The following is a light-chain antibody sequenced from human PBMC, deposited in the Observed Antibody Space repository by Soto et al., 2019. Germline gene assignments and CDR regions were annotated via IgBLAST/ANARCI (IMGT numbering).Light chain of an antibody. Sequence: QAVVTQPPSASGTPGQRVTISCSGTISNIGSNSVNWFQQLPGTAPKLLIYGNNQRPSGVPDRFSGSKSGTSASLAISGLQSKDEADYYCAAWDDSLNDPLVVFGGGTKVTVL. J-gene: IGLJ2*01. CDR1: ISNIGSNS. V-gene: IGLV1-44*01. CDR3: AAWDDSLNDPLVV. CDR2: GNN.